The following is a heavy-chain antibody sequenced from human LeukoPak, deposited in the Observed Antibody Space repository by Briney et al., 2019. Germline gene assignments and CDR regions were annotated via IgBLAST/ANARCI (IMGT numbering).Heavy chain of an antibody. D-gene: IGHD1-26*01. J-gene: IGHJ3*02. V-gene: IGHV3-30*18. CDR1: GFTFSSYG. Sequence: PGGSLRLSCAASGFTFSSYGMHWVRQAPGKGLEWVAVISYDGSNKYYADSVKGRFTISRDNSKNTLYLQMNSLRAEDTAVYYCAKGLIVGATLPVDAFDIWGQGTMVTVSS. CDR2: ISYDGSNK. CDR3: AKGLIVGATLPVDAFDI.